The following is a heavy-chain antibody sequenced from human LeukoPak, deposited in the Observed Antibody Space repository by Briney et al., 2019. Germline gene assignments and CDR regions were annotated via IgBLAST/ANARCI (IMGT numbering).Heavy chain of an antibody. CDR1: GFTFSSYA. D-gene: IGHD5-24*01. CDR3: ARADGYNLNGVDY. J-gene: IGHJ4*02. Sequence: SGGSLRLSCVASGFTFSSYAMSWVRQAPGKGLEWVSSISDSRTSTYYADSVKGRFTISRDNAKNTLYLQMNSLRAEDTAVYYCARADGYNLNGVDYWGQGTLVTVSS. V-gene: IGHV3-23*01. CDR2: ISDSRTST.